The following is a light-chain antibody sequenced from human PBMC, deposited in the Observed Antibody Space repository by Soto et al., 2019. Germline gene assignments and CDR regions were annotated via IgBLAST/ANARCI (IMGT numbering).Light chain of an antibody. CDR3: QQYNSYFQA. V-gene: IGKV1-5*01. CDR1: QSISRW. J-gene: IGKJ1*01. CDR2: DES. Sequence: DVQMTQSPSSLSASVGDRVTITCRASQSISRWVASYQQKPGKAPKLLVYDESSLERGVPSGSGGGASGTDFALSIPSLRRNDSETYCCQQYNSYFQAFGRGAKVVIK.